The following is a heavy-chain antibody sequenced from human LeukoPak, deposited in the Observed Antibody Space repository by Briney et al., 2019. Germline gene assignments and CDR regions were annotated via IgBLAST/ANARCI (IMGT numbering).Heavy chain of an antibody. CDR1: GFTFSSYG. J-gene: IGHJ5*02. CDR2: TSHDGSNK. CDR3: AKGYWFDP. V-gene: IGHV3-30*18. Sequence: PGRSLRLSCVASGFTFSSYGMHWVRQAPGKGLEWVAMTSHDGSNKYYADSVKGRFTISRDNAKNSLYLQMNSLRAEDTALYYCAKGYWFDPWGQGTLVTVSS.